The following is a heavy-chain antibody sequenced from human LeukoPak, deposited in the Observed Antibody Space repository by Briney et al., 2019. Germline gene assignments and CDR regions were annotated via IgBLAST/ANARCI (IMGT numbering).Heavy chain of an antibody. V-gene: IGHV4-39*07. Sequence: SETLSLTCTVSGGSISSSSYYWGWIRQPPGKGLEWIGEIYASGGTNYKPSLKSRVTISVDKSKNQFSLKLSSVTAADTAVYYCARVYYGSGSPLPNYFDYWGQGTLVTVSS. CDR2: IYASGGT. CDR1: GGSISSSSYY. CDR3: ARVYYGSGSPLPNYFDY. D-gene: IGHD3-10*01. J-gene: IGHJ4*02.